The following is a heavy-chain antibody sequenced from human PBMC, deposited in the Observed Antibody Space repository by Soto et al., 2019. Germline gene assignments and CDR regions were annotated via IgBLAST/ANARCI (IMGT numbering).Heavy chain of an antibody. Sequence: GGSLRLCCAASGFTFSSYAMSWVRQAPGKGLEWVSAISGSGGSTYYADSVKGRFTISRDNSKNTLYLQMNSLRAEDTAVYYCGKDPTYSYDSGDYYYWGQGTLGTAS. J-gene: IGHJ4*02. CDR1: GFTFSSYA. V-gene: IGHV3-23*01. D-gene: IGHD3-22*01. CDR2: ISGSGGST. CDR3: GKDPTYSYDSGDYYY.